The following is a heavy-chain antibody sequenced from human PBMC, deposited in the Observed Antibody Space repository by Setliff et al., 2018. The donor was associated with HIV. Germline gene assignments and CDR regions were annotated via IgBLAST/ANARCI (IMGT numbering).Heavy chain of an antibody. D-gene: IGHD1-1*01. CDR1: GDSISTDY. V-gene: IGHV4-4*09. CDR3: ATPHREREDDAFDI. Sequence: SETLSLTCTVSGDSISTDYWTWIRQPPGKGLEWIGYIYNSASTYYNPSVKSRVTISVDTSKNQFFLKLSSVTAADTAMYYCATPHREREDDAFDIWGQGTKVTVSS. CDR2: IYNSAST. J-gene: IGHJ3*02.